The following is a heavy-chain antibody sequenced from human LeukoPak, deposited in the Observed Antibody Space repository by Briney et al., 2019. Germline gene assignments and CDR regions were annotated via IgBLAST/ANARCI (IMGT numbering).Heavy chain of an antibody. J-gene: IGHJ4*02. CDR1: GYTLTELS. V-gene: IGHV1-24*01. D-gene: IGHD6-13*01. CDR3: ATDPPHSSSWYYFDY. CDR2: FDPEDGET. Sequence: ASVKVSCRVSGYTLTELSMHWVRQAPGKGLEWMGGFDPEDGETIYAQKFQGRVTMTEDTSTDTAYMELSSLRSEDTAVYYCATDPPHSSSWYYFDYWGQGTLVTVS.